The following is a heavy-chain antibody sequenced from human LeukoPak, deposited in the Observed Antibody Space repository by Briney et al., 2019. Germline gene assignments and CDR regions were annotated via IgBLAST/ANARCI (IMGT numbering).Heavy chain of an antibody. CDR3: ARGAYVWGRQSGDAFDI. CDR2: INPNRGGT. D-gene: IGHD3-16*01. J-gene: IGHJ3*02. Sequence: GASVKVSCKASGYTFTGYYMHWVRQAPGQGLEWMGWINPNRGGTNYAQKFQGRVTMTRDTSISTAYMELSRLRSDDTAVYYCARGAYVWGRQSGDAFDIWGQGTMVTVSS. V-gene: IGHV1-2*02. CDR1: GYTFTGYY.